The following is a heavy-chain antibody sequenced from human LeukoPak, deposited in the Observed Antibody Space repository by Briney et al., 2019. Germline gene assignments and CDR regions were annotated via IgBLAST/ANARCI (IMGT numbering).Heavy chain of an antibody. D-gene: IGHD3-22*01. J-gene: IGHJ3*02. Sequence: ASVKVSCKASGYTFTGYYMHWARQAPGQGLEWMGWINPNSGGTNYAQKFQGRVTMTRDTSISTAYMELSRLRSDDTAVYYCARDLGYYYDSSGDAFDIWGQGTMVTVSS. CDR1: GYTFTGYY. V-gene: IGHV1-2*02. CDR3: ARDLGYYYDSSGDAFDI. CDR2: INPNSGGT.